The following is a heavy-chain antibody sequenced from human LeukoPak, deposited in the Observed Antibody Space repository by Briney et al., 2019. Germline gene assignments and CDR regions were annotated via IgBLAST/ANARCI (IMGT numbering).Heavy chain of an antibody. V-gene: IGHV3-30*02. Sequence: GWSLRLSCAASGLTFSSSGMHWVRQAPGKGLEGVAFIRYDETNKHYADSVKGRFTISRDNSKNTLYLQMNSLRSEDTAVYYCAKGVYGGSSGGFYFDYWGQGALVTVSS. D-gene: IGHD1-26*01. CDR2: IRYDETNK. J-gene: IGHJ4*02. CDR1: GLTFSSSG. CDR3: AKGVYGGSSGGFYFDY.